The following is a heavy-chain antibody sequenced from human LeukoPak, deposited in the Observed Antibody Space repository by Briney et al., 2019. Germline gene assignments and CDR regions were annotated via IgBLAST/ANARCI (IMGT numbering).Heavy chain of an antibody. CDR2: IDNDGSSA. CDR1: GITFSYYW. CDR3: VREGGYDPFED. V-gene: IGHV3-74*01. Sequence: PGGSLRLSCAASGITFSYYWMHWVRQAPGKGLVWVSRIDNDGSSATYADSVKGQFTISRDNAKNTLYLQMNSLRAEDTAVYYCVREGGYDPFEDWGQGTLVTVSS. D-gene: IGHD5-12*01. J-gene: IGHJ4*02.